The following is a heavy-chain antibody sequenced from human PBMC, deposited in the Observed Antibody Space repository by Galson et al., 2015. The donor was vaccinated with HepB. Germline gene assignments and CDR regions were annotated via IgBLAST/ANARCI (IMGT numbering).Heavy chain of an antibody. D-gene: IGHD3-22*01. V-gene: IGHV3-7*03. CDR3: ARVYYFEKSGYRHFDL. CDR1: GFTFSMYL. CDR2: IKQGGSEI. J-gene: IGHJ4*02. Sequence: SLRLSCAASGFTFSMYLMSWVRQAPGKGLEWVANIKQGGSEIKYVDAVKGRFTISRDNAKNSLYLQMNSLRAEDTAVYYCARVYYFEKSGYRHFDLWGQGTLVTVSS.